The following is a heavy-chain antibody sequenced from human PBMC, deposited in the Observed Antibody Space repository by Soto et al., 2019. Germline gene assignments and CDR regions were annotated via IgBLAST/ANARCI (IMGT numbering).Heavy chain of an antibody. CDR2: IVVGSGNT. V-gene: IGHV1-58*02. D-gene: IGHD3-16*02. Sequence: ASVKVSCKASGFTFTSSAMQWVRQARGQRLEWIGWIVVGSGNTNYAQKFQERVTITRDMSTSTAYMELSSLRSEDTAVYYCAAAPYYDYIWGSYLNLFDYWGQGTLVTVSS. CDR1: GFTFTSSA. CDR3: AAAPYYDYIWGSYLNLFDY. J-gene: IGHJ4*02.